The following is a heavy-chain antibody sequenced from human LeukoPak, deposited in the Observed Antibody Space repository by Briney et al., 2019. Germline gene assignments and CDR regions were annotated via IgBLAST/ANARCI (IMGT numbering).Heavy chain of an antibody. CDR2: IYYSGST. V-gene: IGHV4-39*07. D-gene: IGHD3-3*01. CDR1: GGSISSSSYY. J-gene: IGHJ5*02. CDR3: ASDVLRFSNWFDP. Sequence: KPSETLSLTCTVAGGSISSSSYYWGWIRQPPGKGLEWFGSIYYSGSTYYNPSLKSRVTISVDTSKNQFSLKLSSVTAADTAVYYCASDVLRFSNWFDPWGQGTLVTVSS.